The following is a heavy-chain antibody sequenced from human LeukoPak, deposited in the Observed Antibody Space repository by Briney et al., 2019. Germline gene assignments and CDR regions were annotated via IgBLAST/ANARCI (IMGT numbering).Heavy chain of an antibody. D-gene: IGHD6-13*01. CDR1: GGSISSYY. V-gene: IGHV4-59*06. Sequence: SETLSLTCTVAGGSISSYYWSWIRQPPGKGLEWIGYIYYSGSTYYNPSLKSRVTISVDTSKNQFSLKLSSVTAADTAVYYCSRGAAGFDYWGQGTLVTVSS. CDR3: SRGAAGFDY. CDR2: IYYSGST. J-gene: IGHJ4*02.